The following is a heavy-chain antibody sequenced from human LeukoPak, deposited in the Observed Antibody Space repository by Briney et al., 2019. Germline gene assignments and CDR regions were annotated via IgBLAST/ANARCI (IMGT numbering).Heavy chain of an antibody. CDR3: ARDRGGSYPAIDY. J-gene: IGHJ4*02. D-gene: IGHD3-10*01. CDR2: ISSSSITI. V-gene: IGHV3-48*04. CDR1: GLTFSSYS. Sequence: PGGSLRLSCAASGLTFSSYSLNWVRQAPGKGLEWVSFISSSSITIYYADFVKGRFTISRDNPEKSPYPQMNSLRAEEQAVYYCARDRGGSYPAIDYWGQGTLVTVSS.